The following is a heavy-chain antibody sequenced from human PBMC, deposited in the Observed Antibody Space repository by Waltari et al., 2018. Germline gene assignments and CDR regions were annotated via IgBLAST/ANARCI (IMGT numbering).Heavy chain of an antibody. CDR2: IYHSGST. J-gene: IGHJ4*02. Sequence: QVQLHDSVPGLGKTSENLSPTCAVSVYSISSVYYWGWIRQAPGKGLEWIGSIYHSGSTYYNPSLKSRVTISVDTSKNQFSLKLSSVTAADTAVYYCARTTTVTTHFDYWGQGTLVTVSS. V-gene: IGHV4-38-2*01. D-gene: IGHD4-17*01. CDR1: VYSISSVYY. CDR3: ARTTTVTTHFDY.